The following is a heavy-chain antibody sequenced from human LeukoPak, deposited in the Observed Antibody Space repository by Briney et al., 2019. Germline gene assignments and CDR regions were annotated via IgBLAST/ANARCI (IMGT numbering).Heavy chain of an antibody. Sequence: SETLSLTCAVYGGSFSGYYWSWIRQPPGKGLEWIGEINHSGSTNYNPSLKGRVPISVDTSKNQFSLKLSSVTAADTAVYYCARGTVTTKVFDYWGQGTLVTVSS. CDR1: GGSFSGYY. J-gene: IGHJ4*02. CDR2: INHSGST. CDR3: ARGTVTTKVFDY. V-gene: IGHV4-34*01. D-gene: IGHD4-17*01.